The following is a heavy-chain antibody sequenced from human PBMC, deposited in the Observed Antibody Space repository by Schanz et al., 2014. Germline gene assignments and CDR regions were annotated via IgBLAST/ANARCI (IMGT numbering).Heavy chain of an antibody. D-gene: IGHD3-10*01. CDR3: GKGPGEQRGAFDS. Sequence: EVYLVESGGDLVQPGKSLRLSCAASGFTFDDFGMHWVRQAPGKALEWVSGISWNSVSIGYADSVKGRFTISRDNAKNPLDLQMNRPGVEQPAFLFRGKGPGEQRGAFDSWGQGTLVTVSS. V-gene: IGHV3-9*01. CDR2: ISWNSVSI. CDR1: GFTFDDFG. J-gene: IGHJ4*02.